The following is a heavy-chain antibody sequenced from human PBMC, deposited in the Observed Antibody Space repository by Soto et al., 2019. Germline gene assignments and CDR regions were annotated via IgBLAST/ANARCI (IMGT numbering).Heavy chain of an antibody. CDR1: GGTFSSYT. Sequence: EASVKVSCKASGGTFSSYTISWVRQAPGQGLEWMGRIIPILGIANYAQKFQGRVTITADKSTSTAYMELSSLRSEDTAVYYCAREGNEDPYSSGWYYFDYWGQGTLVTVSS. CDR2: IIPILGIA. D-gene: IGHD6-19*01. CDR3: AREGNEDPYSSGWYYFDY. J-gene: IGHJ4*02. V-gene: IGHV1-69*04.